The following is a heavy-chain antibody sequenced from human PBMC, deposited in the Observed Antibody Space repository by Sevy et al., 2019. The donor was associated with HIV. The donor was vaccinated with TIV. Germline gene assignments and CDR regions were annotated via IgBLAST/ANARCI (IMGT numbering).Heavy chain of an antibody. CDR1: GFIFGDYG. Sequence: GGSLRLSCTASGFIFGDYGMSWVRQAPAKGLEWIAFFKSKIHGGTTENAASVKGRFTISRDDSKNIVYLQMSNLKTEDTAVYYCTRWSGSQSIFDYWGQGTLVTVSS. CDR2: FKSKIHGGTT. V-gene: IGHV3-49*04. J-gene: IGHJ4*02. D-gene: IGHD1-26*01. CDR3: TRWSGSQSIFDY.